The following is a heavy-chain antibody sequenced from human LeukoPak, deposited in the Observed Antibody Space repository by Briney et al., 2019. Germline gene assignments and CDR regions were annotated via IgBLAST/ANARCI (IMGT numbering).Heavy chain of an antibody. Sequence: ASVKVSCKASGYTFTSYGISWVRQAPGQGLEWMGWISAYNGNTNYAQKLQGRVTMTTDTSTSTAYMELSSLRSEDTAVYYCASDPARSGWNYWGQGTLVTVSS. D-gene: IGHD6-19*01. V-gene: IGHV1-18*01. CDR2: ISAYNGNT. CDR3: ASDPARSGWNY. J-gene: IGHJ4*02. CDR1: GYTFTSYG.